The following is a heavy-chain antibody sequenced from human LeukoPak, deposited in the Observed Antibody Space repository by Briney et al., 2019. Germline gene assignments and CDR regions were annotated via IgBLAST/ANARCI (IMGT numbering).Heavy chain of an antibody. CDR2: ISSSSNTI. D-gene: IGHD2-2*01. CDR1: GFTFSSYS. J-gene: IGHJ4*02. Sequence: GGSLRLSCAASGFTFSSYSMNWVRQAPGKGLECVTYISSSSNTIYDAVSVKGRFTISRDNAKNSLFLQMNSLRDEDTAVYYCARGDSAEVGIDSWGQGTLVPVSS. CDR3: ARGDSAEVGIDS. V-gene: IGHV3-48*02.